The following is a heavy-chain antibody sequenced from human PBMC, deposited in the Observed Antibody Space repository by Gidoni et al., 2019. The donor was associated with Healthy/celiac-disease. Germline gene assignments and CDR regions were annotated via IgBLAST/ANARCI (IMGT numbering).Heavy chain of an antibody. CDR2: INHSGTT. Sequence: QVQLQQWGAGLLKPSETLSLTCAVYGGSFIPSSWSGIRQPPGKGLEWIGEINHSGTTNYNPSLKSRVTISVDTSKNQFSLKLSSVTAADTAVYYCARLVAQKYSNFFPTITSYYFDYWGQGTLVTVSS. V-gene: IGHV4-34*01. CDR3: ARLVAQKYSNFFPTITSYYFDY. J-gene: IGHJ4*02. CDR1: GGSFIPSS. D-gene: IGHD4-4*01.